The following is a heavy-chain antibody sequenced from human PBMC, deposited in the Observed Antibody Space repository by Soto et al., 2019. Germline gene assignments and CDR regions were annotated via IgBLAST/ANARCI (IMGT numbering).Heavy chain of an antibody. CDR3: ARALIWDSIIWSWGYYYYGMDV. CDR1: GFTFSSYG. V-gene: IGHV3-33*01. J-gene: IGHJ6*02. CDR2: IWYDGSNK. Sequence: GGSLRLSCAASGFTFSSYGMHWVRQAPGKGLEWVAVIWYDGSNKYYADSVKGRFTISRDNSKNTLYLQMNSLRAEDTAVYYCARALIWDSIIWSWGYYYYGMDVWGQGTTVTVSS. D-gene: IGHD6-13*01.